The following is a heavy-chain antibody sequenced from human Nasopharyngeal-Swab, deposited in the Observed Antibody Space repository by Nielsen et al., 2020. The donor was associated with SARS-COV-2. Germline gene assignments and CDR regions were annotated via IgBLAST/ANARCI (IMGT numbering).Heavy chain of an antibody. D-gene: IGHD6-19*01. CDR2: ISYDGSNK. Sequence: GGSLRLSCAASGSTFSSYAMHWVRQAPGKGLEWVAVISYDGSNKYYADSVKGRFTISRDNSKNTLYLQMNSLRAEDTAVYYCARDSAVAGRGRVPGYWGQGTLVTVSS. CDR3: ARDSAVAGRGRVPGY. CDR1: GSTFSSYA. J-gene: IGHJ4*02. V-gene: IGHV3-30-3*01.